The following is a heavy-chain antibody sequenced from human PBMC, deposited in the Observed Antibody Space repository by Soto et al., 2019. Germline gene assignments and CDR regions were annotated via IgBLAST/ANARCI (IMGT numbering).Heavy chain of an antibody. CDR3: ARGVRPYFDY. CDR1: GGSISSGGYY. J-gene: IGHJ4*02. V-gene: IGHV4-31*03. CDR2: IYYSGST. Sequence: PSETLSLTCTVSGGSISSGGYYWSWIRQHPGKGLEWIGYIYYSGSTYYNPSLKSRVTISVDTSKNQFSLKLSSVTPADTAVYYCARGVRPYFDYWGQGTLVTVSS. D-gene: IGHD6-13*01.